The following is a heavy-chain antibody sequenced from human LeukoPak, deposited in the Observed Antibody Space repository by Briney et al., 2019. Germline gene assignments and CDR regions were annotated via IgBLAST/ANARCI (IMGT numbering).Heavy chain of an antibody. Sequence: GGSLRLSCAASGVSFSSYSMNWVRQAPGKGLEWVSSISSSSSYIYYADSVKGRFTISRDNAKNSLYLQMNSLRAADTAVYYCARGSIVATVFDYWGQGTLVTVSS. J-gene: IGHJ4*02. D-gene: IGHD5-12*01. V-gene: IGHV3-21*01. CDR3: ARGSIVATVFDY. CDR1: GVSFSSYS. CDR2: ISSSSSYI.